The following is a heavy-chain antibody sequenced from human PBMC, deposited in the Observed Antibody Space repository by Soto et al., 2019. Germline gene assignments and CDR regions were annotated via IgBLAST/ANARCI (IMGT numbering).Heavy chain of an antibody. J-gene: IGHJ5*02. Sequence: SETLSLTCTVSGGSISSSSYYWGWIRQPPGKGLEWIGSIYYSGSTYYNPSLKSRVTISVDTSKNQFSLKLSSVTAADTAVYYCASLLVVVVAATPVGWFDPWGQGTLVTVSS. CDR2: IYYSGST. D-gene: IGHD2-15*01. CDR1: GGSISSSSYY. CDR3: ASLLVVVVAATPVGWFDP. V-gene: IGHV4-39*01.